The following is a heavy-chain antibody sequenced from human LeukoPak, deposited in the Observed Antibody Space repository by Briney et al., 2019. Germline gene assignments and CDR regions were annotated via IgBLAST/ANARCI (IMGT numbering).Heavy chain of an antibody. Sequence: SQTLSLTCTVSSGSISSGGYYWSWIRQHPGKGLEWIGYIYYSGSTYYNPSLKSRVTISVDTSKNQFSLKLSSVTAADTAVYYCARDRLLWFGELPLDYYYYGMDVWGQGTTVTVSS. CDR3: ARDRLLWFGELPLDYYYYGMDV. CDR1: SGSISSGGYY. D-gene: IGHD3-10*01. J-gene: IGHJ6*02. V-gene: IGHV4-31*03. CDR2: IYYSGST.